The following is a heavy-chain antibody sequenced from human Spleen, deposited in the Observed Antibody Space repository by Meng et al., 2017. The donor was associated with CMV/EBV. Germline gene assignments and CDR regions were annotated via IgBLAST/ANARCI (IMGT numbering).Heavy chain of an antibody. CDR2: ISGSGGST. CDR3: AKDEVRDIGGWYYFYY. Sequence: GESLKISCAASGFTFSGSAMSWVRQAPGKGLECVSAISGSGGSTYYVDSVKGRFTISRDNSKNTLYLQMSSLRAADTAVYYCAKDEVRDIGGWYYFYYWGQGTLVTVSS. D-gene: IGHD6-19*01. V-gene: IGHV3-23*01. J-gene: IGHJ4*02. CDR1: GFTFSGSA.